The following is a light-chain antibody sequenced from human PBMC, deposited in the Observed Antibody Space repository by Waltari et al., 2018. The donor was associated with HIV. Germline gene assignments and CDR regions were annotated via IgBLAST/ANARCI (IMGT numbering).Light chain of an antibody. CDR3: QSTDSSGTYWV. CDR2: RDN. Sequence: SYELTQPPSVSVSPRQTARITCSGDALATNFAYWYQQKPGQVPVVVIYRDNKRPSGIPERFSGSNSGTTVTLTITGVQAEDEADYYCQSTDSSGTYWVFGGGTKLTVL. V-gene: IGLV3-25*03. CDR1: ALATNF. J-gene: IGLJ3*02.